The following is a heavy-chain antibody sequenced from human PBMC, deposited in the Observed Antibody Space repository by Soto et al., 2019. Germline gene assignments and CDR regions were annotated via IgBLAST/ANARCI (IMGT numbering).Heavy chain of an antibody. V-gene: IGHV1-69*12. CDR2: IIPICGTV. CDR3: ERGTQSCLLLWYLAL. D-gene: IGHD1-26*01. J-gene: IGHJ2*01. CDR1: GGTFSNYP. Sequence: QVQLVQSGAEVKKPGSSVKVSCKASGGTFSNYPISWVRQAPGQRLEWMGGIIPICGTVNYAQKFQGRVTITADESKSTAYMALSSLRSEDTAVYYCERGTQSCLLLWYLALWGRGTLVTVSS.